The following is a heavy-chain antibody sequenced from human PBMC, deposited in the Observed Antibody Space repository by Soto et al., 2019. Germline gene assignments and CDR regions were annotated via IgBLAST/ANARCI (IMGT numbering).Heavy chain of an antibody. Sequence: VGSLRLSCEASGFTFSRNAMHWVRQAPGKGLEWVAVISFDGNNQYYTDSVKGRFTISRDNSKNTLDLQMNSLRREDTAVYYCARDREYSGFYYGMDVWGQGTTVTVSS. J-gene: IGHJ6*02. D-gene: IGHD5-12*01. CDR3: ARDREYSGFYYGMDV. V-gene: IGHV3-30-3*01. CDR2: ISFDGNNQ. CDR1: GFTFSRNA.